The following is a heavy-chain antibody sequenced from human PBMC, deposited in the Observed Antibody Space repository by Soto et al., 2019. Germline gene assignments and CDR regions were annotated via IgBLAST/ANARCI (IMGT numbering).Heavy chain of an antibody. CDR1: GFTVSSNY. CDR3: ARVPAEAFDI. Sequence: GGSLRLSCAASGFTVSSNYMSWVRQAPGKGLEWVSVIFSGGSTFYADSVKGRFTISRDNSKNTVFLQMNSLRAEDTAVYYCARVPAEAFDIWGHGTMVT. J-gene: IGHJ3*02. V-gene: IGHV3-66*01. CDR2: IFSGGST.